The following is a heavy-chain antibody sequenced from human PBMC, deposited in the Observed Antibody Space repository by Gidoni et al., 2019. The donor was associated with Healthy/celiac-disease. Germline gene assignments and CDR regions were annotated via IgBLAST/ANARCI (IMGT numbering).Heavy chain of an antibody. V-gene: IGHV4-34*01. D-gene: IGHD3-22*01. CDR3: ARGRRSYDSSGYVVYFQH. J-gene: IGHJ1*01. CDR2: INHSGST. Sequence: QVQLQQWGAGLLKPSETLSLTCAVYGGSFSGYYWSWIRQPPGKGLEWIGEINHSGSTNYNPSLKSRVTISVDTSKNQFSLKLSSVTAADTAVYYCARGRRSYDSSGYVVYFQHWGQGTLVTVSS. CDR1: GGSFSGYY.